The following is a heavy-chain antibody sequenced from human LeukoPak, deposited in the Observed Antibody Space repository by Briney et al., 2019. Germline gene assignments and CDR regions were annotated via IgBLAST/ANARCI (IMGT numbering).Heavy chain of an antibody. CDR3: ARVKVRGVLDY. J-gene: IGHJ4*02. CDR2: IYYSGST. V-gene: IGHV4-59*01. Sequence: SETLSLTCTVSGGSISSYYWSWTRQPPGKGLEWIGYIYYSGSTNYNPSLKSRVTISVDTSKNQFSLKLSSVTAADTAVYYCARVKVRGVLDYWGQGTLVTVSS. CDR1: GGSISSYY. D-gene: IGHD3-10*01.